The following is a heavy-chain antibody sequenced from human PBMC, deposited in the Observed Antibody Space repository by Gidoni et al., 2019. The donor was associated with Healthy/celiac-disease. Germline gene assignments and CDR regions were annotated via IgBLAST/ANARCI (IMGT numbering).Heavy chain of an antibody. Sequence: QLQLQESGPGLVKPSETLSRTCTVSGGSISSSNYYWGWIRQPPGKGLEWIGTIHYSGNTYYHPSLKSRVTISVDTSKNQISLNLSSVTAADTAVYYCARQRPLAGYGSSWYPYWGQGTLVTVSS. CDR2: IHYSGNT. CDR1: GGSISSSNYY. D-gene: IGHD6-13*01. V-gene: IGHV4-39*01. J-gene: IGHJ4*02. CDR3: ARQRPLAGYGSSWYPY.